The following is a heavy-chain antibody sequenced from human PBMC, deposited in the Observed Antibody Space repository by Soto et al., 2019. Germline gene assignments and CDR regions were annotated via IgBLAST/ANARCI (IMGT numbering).Heavy chain of an antibody. CDR2: IYHSGST. D-gene: IGHD4-17*01. CDR3: ARGTETTVTTVDY. CDR1: GGSISSGGYS. J-gene: IGHJ4*02. Sequence: SETLSLTCAVSGGSISSGGYSWSWIRQPPGKGLEWIGYIYHSGSTYYNPSLKSRVTISVDRSKNQFSLKLSSVTAADTAVYYCARGTETTVTTVDYWGQGTLVTISS. V-gene: IGHV4-30-2*01.